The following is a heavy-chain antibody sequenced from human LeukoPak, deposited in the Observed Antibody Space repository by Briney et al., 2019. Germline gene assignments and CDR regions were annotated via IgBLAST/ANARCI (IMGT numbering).Heavy chain of an antibody. D-gene: IGHD2-15*01. Sequence: SETLSLTCTVSGGSISSYYWSWIRQPPGKGLEWIGYIYYSGSTNYNPSLKSRVTIPVDTSKTQFSLKLSSVTAADTAVYYCARGGGSNAFDIWGQGTMVTVSS. CDR1: GGSISSYY. V-gene: IGHV4-59*01. CDR2: IYYSGST. CDR3: ARGGGSNAFDI. J-gene: IGHJ3*02.